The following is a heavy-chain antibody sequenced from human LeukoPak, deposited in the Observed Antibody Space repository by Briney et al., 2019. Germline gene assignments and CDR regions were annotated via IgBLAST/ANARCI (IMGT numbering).Heavy chain of an antibody. CDR2: IYYSGST. D-gene: IGHD3-10*01. V-gene: IGHV4-59*01. CDR3: ARVQPMARGYYYYMDV. J-gene: IGHJ6*03. Sequence: SETLSLTCTVSGASISSYYWSWIRQPPGKGLEWIGYIYYSGSTNYNPSLKSRVTISVDTSKNQFSLKLSSVTAADTAVYYCARVQPMARGYYYYMDVWGKGTTVTVSS. CDR1: GASISSYY.